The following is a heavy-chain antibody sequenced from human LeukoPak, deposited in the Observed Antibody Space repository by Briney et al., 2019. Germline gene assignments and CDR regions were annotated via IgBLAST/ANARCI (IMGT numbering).Heavy chain of an antibody. CDR2: ISGGNNAI. Sequence: GGSLRLSCAASGFTFTKYEMNWVRQAPGKGLEWISYISGGNNAIYYADSVKGRFTISRDNGKNSLYPHMSSLRADDTAIYYCATETEYSNYDAFDIWGQGTMVTVSS. CDR1: GFTFTKYE. J-gene: IGHJ3*02. D-gene: IGHD4-11*01. V-gene: IGHV3-48*03. CDR3: ATETEYSNYDAFDI.